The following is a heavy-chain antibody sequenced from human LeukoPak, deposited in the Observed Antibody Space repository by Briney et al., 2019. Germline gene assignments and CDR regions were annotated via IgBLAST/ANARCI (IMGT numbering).Heavy chain of an antibody. V-gene: IGHV1-69*05. CDR1: GGTFRSYA. CDR3: ARGPIAARPDNWFDP. J-gene: IGHJ5*02. CDR2: IFPNFGTA. D-gene: IGHD6-6*01. Sequence: SVKVSCKASGGTFRSYAISGVRQAPGQGLEWMGRIFPNFGTANYAQKFQGRVTITTDEPTSTAYMELSSMRSEDTAVYYCARGPIAARPDNWFDPWGQGTLVTVFS.